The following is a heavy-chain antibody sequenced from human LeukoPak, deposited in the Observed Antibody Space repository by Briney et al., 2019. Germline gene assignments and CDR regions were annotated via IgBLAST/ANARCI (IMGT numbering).Heavy chain of an antibody. CDR2: VSSDGSST. Sequence: GGSLRLSCAASGFTFSSYWMHWVRQGPGKGLVWVSRVSSDGSSTTYADSVKGRFTISRDSTKNTLYLQMNGLRAEDTAVYYCVRDAWMASTPLDYWGQGTLVTVSS. D-gene: IGHD5-24*01. CDR1: GFTFSSYW. CDR3: VRDAWMASTPLDY. J-gene: IGHJ4*02. V-gene: IGHV3-74*01.